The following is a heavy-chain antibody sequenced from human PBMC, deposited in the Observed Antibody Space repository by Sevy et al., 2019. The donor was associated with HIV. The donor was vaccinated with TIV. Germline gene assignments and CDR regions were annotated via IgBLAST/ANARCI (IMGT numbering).Heavy chain of an antibody. CDR2: INSDGSST. V-gene: IGHV3-74*03. D-gene: IGHD5-18*01. Sequence: GGSLRLSCAASGFSFSIYWMHWVRQVPGKGLVWVSRINSDGSSTTYADSVKGRFTFSRDNAKNTLFLQMNSLRVEDTAVYYCAREGVGGYSYGFDYWGQGTLVTVSS. CDR3: AREGVGGYSYGFDY. CDR1: GFSFSIYW. J-gene: IGHJ4*02.